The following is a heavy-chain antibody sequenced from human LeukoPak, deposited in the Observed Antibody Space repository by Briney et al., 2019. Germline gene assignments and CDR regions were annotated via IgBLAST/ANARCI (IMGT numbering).Heavy chain of an antibody. J-gene: IGHJ5*02. D-gene: IGHD6-19*01. V-gene: IGHV3-74*01. CDR2: INSDGSST. CDR3: PREGGDTGWDLGEGT. Sequence: PGGSLGLSCAASGFTLNNYWMHSVRHALGEGLVWVSRINSDGSSTNYADSLKGRFTISRDNAKNTLYMQINSLRAEDTAVYYFPREGGDTGWDLGEGTWGEGTLVAVSS. CDR1: GFTLNNYW.